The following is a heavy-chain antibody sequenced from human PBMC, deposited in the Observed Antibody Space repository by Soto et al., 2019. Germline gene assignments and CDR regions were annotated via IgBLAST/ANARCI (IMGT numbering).Heavy chain of an antibody. Sequence: ESGGGLVKPGGSLRLSCAASGFTFSRYSMNWVRQAPGKGLEWVSSISSSSSYIYYADSVKGRFTISRDNAKNSLYLQMNSLRAEDTAVYYCARGGSSAFYPWGQGTLVTVSS. CDR1: GFTFSRYS. D-gene: IGHD2-15*01. CDR2: ISSSSSYI. V-gene: IGHV3-21*01. CDR3: ARGGSSAFYP. J-gene: IGHJ5*02.